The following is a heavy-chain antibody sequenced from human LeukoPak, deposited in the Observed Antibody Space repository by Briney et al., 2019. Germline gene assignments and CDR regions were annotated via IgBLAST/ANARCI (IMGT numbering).Heavy chain of an antibody. CDR1: GYTFTSYD. D-gene: IGHD2-2*01. Sequence: GASVKVSCKASGYTFTSYDINWVRQATGQGLEWMGWINPNSGGTNYAQKFQGRVTMTRDTSISTAYMELSRLRSDDTAVYYCARRGRRIVVVPAAIADTAMANTFDYWGQGTLVTVSS. J-gene: IGHJ4*02. V-gene: IGHV1-2*02. CDR3: ARRGRRIVVVPAAIADTAMANTFDY. CDR2: INPNSGGT.